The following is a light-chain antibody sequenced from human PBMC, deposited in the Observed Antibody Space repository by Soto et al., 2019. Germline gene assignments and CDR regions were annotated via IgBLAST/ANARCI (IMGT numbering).Light chain of an antibody. J-gene: IGKJ1*01. CDR2: DAS. CDR3: QQRRDWHRT. CDR1: QSVSSY. Sequence: EIVLTQSPATLSLSPGERATLFCRASQSVSSYLAWYQQKPGQAPRLLIYDASNRATGIPARFSGSGSGTDFSLTISSLEHEDFEVYYCQQRRDWHRTFGQGTKVDIK. V-gene: IGKV3-11*01.